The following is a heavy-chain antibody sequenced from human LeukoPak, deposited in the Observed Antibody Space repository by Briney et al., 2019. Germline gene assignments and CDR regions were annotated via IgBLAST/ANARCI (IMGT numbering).Heavy chain of an antibody. J-gene: IGHJ4*02. CDR1: GFTFSSYA. V-gene: IGHV3-30-3*01. CDR3: ARASGRFDY. CDR2: ISYDGSNK. Sequence: QPGGSLRLSCAASGFTFSSYAMHWVRQAPGKGLEWVAVISYDGSNKYYADSVEGRFTISRDNSKNTLYLQMNSLRAEDTAVYYCARASGRFDYWGQGTLVTVSS. D-gene: IGHD3-3*01.